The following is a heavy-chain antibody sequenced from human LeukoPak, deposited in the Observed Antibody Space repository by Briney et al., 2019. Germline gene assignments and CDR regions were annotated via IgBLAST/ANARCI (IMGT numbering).Heavy chain of an antibody. D-gene: IGHD3-22*01. Sequence: GGSLRLSCAASGFTFSNYAIHWVRQAPGKGLEWVAVISYDGSNKYYADSVKGRFTISRDNSKNTLYLQMHSLILEDTAVYYCTRGSDDYDTSGYYYDLGDYWGQGTLVTVSS. J-gene: IGHJ4*02. V-gene: IGHV3-30*04. CDR1: GFTFSNYA. CDR3: TRGSDDYDTSGYYYDLGDY. CDR2: ISYDGSNK.